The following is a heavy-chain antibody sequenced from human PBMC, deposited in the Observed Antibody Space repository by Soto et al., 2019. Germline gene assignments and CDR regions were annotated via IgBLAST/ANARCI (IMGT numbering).Heavy chain of an antibody. V-gene: IGHV4-34*01. Sequence: SGTLSLTCAVYGGSFSCHSWTWIRQSPGKGLEWIGDINHSGRVNYSPSLKSRVTISLDTSKNQFSLTLSAVTAADTAMYYCSTRAYDTNGYYRFDPWGQGTLVTVSS. CDR3: STRAYDTNGYYRFDP. CDR1: GGSFSCHS. D-gene: IGHD3-22*01. J-gene: IGHJ5*01. CDR2: INHSGRV.